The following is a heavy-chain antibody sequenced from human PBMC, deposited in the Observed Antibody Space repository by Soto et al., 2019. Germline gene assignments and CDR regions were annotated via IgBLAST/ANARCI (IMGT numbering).Heavy chain of an antibody. Sequence: GGSLRLSCAASGFTFSGYWMHWVRQAPGKGLVWVSRINMDGTTTNYADSVRGRFTISRDNAKNTVYLQMNSLRAEDTAVYYCAKEHPPYCTNGVCCTADHAFDIWGQGTMVTVSS. CDR3: AKEHPPYCTNGVCCTADHAFDI. V-gene: IGHV3-74*01. D-gene: IGHD2-8*01. J-gene: IGHJ3*02. CDR1: GFTFSGYW. CDR2: INMDGTTT.